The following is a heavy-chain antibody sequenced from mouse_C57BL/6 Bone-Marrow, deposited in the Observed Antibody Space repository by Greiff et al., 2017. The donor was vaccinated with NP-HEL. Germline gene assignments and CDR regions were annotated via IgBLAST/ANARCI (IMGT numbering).Heavy chain of an antibody. CDR2: IDPSASYT. D-gene: IGHD2-3*01. Sequence: QVQLQQPGAELVKPGASVKLSCKASGYTFTSYWMQWVKQRPGQGLEWIGEIDPSASYTNYNQKFKGKATLTVDTSSSTAYMQLSSLTSEDSAVYYCARYDGYYPYYFDYWGQGTTLTVSS. V-gene: IGHV1-50*01. CDR1: GYTFTSYW. CDR3: ARYDGYYPYYFDY. J-gene: IGHJ2*01.